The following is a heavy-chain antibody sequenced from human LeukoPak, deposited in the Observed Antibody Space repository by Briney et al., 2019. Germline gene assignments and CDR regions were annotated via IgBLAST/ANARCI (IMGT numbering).Heavy chain of an antibody. D-gene: IGHD6-25*01. CDR2: IYSSGST. CDR1: GGSISSYY. V-gene: IGHV4-59*08. J-gene: IGHJ5*02. Sequence: SETLSLTCTVSGGSISSYYWSWIRQPPGKGLEWIGYIYSSGSTNYNPSLKSRVTILVDTSKNQFSLNLTSVTAADTAVYYCARHGCASGPYTWGQGTLVTVSS. CDR3: ARHGCASGPYT.